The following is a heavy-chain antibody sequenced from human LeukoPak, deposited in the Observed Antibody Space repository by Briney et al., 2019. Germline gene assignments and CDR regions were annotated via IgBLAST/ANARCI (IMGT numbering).Heavy chain of an antibody. V-gene: IGHV4-59*01. Sequence: SETLSLTCTVSGGSISTYYWSWIRQPPGKGLEWIGYIYYSGNPNCNPSLKSRVTLSVDTSKNQFSLKLSSVTAADTAVYFCARVGPHASFDYWGQGTLVTVSS. CDR1: GGSISTYY. J-gene: IGHJ4*02. CDR3: ARVGPHASFDY. CDR2: IYYSGNP.